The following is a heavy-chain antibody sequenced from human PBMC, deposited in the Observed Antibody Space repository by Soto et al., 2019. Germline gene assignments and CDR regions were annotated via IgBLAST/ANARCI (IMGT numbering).Heavy chain of an antibody. CDR1: GFTFSSYS. D-gene: IGHD3-9*01. Sequence: GGSLRLSCAASGFTFSSYSMNWVRQAPGKGLEWVSSISSSSSYIYYADSVKGRFTISRDNAKNSLYLQMNSLRAEDTAVYYCARGEKHYDILTGYQHPYYFDYWGQGTLVTVSS. J-gene: IGHJ4*02. CDR3: ARGEKHYDILTGYQHPYYFDY. V-gene: IGHV3-21*01. CDR2: ISSSSSYI.